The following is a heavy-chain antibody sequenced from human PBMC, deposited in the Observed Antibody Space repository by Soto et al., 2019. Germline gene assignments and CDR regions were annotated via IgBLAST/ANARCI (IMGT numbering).Heavy chain of an antibody. CDR2: ISSSSSTI. D-gene: IGHD6-19*01. V-gene: IGHV3-48*02. CDR1: GFTFSSYS. CDR3: ARALAVAGSHPYGMDV. Sequence: EVQLVESGGGLVQPGGSLRLSCAASGFTFSSYSMNWVRQAPGKGLEWVSYISSSSSTIYYADSVKGRFTISRDNAKNSLYLQMNSLRDEDTAVYYCARALAVAGSHPYGMDVWGQGTTVTASS. J-gene: IGHJ6*02.